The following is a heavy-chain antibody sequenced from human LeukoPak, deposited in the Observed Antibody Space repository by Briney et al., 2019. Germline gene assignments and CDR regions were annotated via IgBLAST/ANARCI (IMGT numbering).Heavy chain of an antibody. D-gene: IGHD3-3*01. CDR3: VGWSATRIDY. Sequence: SETLSLTCTVSGGSISSDYWSWIRQPAGKGLEWIGRIYSSGSTNYNPSLKSRVTMSVDTSKNQFSLKLSSVTAADMAVYYCVGWSATRIDYWGQGTLVTVSS. CDR1: GGSISSDY. CDR2: IYSSGST. J-gene: IGHJ4*02. V-gene: IGHV4-4*07.